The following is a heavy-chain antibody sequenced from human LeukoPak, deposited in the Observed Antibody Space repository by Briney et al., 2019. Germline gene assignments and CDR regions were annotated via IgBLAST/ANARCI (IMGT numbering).Heavy chain of an antibody. CDR3: ARDLGYYDSRGGINWFDP. V-gene: IGHV4-59*01. J-gene: IGHJ5*02. CDR2: IYYSGST. CDR1: GGSISSYY. D-gene: IGHD3-22*01. Sequence: SETLSLTCTVSGGSISSYYWSWIRQPPGKGLGWIGDIYYSGSTNYNPSLKSRVTISVDTSKNQFSLKLSSVTAADTAVYYCARDLGYYDSRGGINWFDPWGQGTLVTVSS.